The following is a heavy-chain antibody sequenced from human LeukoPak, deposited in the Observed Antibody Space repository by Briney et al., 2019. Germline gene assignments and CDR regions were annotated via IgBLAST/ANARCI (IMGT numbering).Heavy chain of an antibody. V-gene: IGHV4-38-2*01. D-gene: IGHD6-13*01. J-gene: IGHJ4*02. Sequence: PSETLSLTCAVSGYSISSGYYWGWIRHPPGKGLEWIGSIYHSGSTYYNPSLKSRVTISVDTSKNQFSLKLSSVTAADTAVYYCARRLYIAAAGIPSPFFDYWGQGTLVTVSS. CDR3: ARRLYIAAAGIPSPFFDY. CDR1: GYSISSGYY. CDR2: IYHSGST.